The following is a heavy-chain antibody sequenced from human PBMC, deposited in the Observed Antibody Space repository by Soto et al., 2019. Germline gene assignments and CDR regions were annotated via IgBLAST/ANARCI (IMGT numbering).Heavy chain of an antibody. Sequence: EVLLQQSGAEAREPGGVVKMSCAVSGITFSDLHMHWVKQAPGKGLEWVGLVEVENDDRLYAENYRGRLNINTDTSRHTSYMELTSLTSDDTAIYFCAAVRGSLGSLSFDYWGQVPPVTVSA. D-gene: IGHD1-26*01. V-gene: IGHV1-69-2*01. CDR3: AAVRGSLGSLSFDY. CDR2: VEVENDDR. J-gene: IGHJ4*02. CDR1: GITFSDLH.